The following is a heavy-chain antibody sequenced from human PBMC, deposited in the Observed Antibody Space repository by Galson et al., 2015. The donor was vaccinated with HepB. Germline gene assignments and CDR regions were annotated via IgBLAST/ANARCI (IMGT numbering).Heavy chain of an antibody. CDR3: ARESGSYTHLDS. CDR2: IFTSGST. CDR1: SGSISAYY. Sequence: LTCTVSSGSISAYYWSWIRQPPGKGLEWIGYIFTSGSTTYNPSLQSRVTMSLDTSKNQFSLNLKSVTAADTAVYYCARESGSYTHLDSWGQGTLVTVSS. D-gene: IGHD3-10*01. J-gene: IGHJ4*02. V-gene: IGHV4-59*01.